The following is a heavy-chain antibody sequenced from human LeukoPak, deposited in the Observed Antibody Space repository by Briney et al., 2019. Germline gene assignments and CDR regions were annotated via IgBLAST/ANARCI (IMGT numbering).Heavy chain of an antibody. CDR1: GYSISSGYY. D-gene: IGHD6-6*01. V-gene: IGHV3-53*01. J-gene: IGHJ4*02. CDR2: IYSGGST. CDR3: ARDGVGSSSDFDY. Sequence: ETLSLTCTVSGYSISSGYYWGWIRQPPGKGLEWVSVIYSGGSTYYADSVKGRFTISRDNSKNTLYLQMNSLRAEDTAVYYCARDGVGSSSDFDYWGQGTLVTVSS.